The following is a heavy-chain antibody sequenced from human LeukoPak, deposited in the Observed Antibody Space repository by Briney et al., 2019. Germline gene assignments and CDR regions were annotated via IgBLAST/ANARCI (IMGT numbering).Heavy chain of an antibody. CDR1: GGSISSSSYY. CDR3: ARNGAYYYDSSTD. CDR2: IYYSGST. V-gene: IGHV4-39*01. D-gene: IGHD3-22*01. Sequence: SETLSHTCTVSGGSISSSSYYWRGIRQPPGKGLGWNRSIYYSGSTYYNPSLRSRVTISVDTSKNQFSLKLSSVTAADTAVYYCARNGAYYYDSSTDWGQGTLVTVSS. J-gene: IGHJ4*02.